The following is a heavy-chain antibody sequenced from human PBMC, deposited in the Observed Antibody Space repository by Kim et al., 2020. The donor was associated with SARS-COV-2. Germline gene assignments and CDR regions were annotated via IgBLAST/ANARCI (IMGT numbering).Heavy chain of an antibody. J-gene: IGHJ4*02. CDR2: INHSGST. CDR1: GGSFSGYY. D-gene: IGHD3-22*01. Sequence: SETLSLTCAVYGGSFSGYYWSWIRQPPGKGLEWIGEINHSGSTNYNPSLKSRVTISVDTSKNQFSLKLSSVTAADTAVYYCARGYDSSGYSPLEFDYWGQGTLVTVSS. V-gene: IGHV4-34*01. CDR3: ARGYDSSGYSPLEFDY.